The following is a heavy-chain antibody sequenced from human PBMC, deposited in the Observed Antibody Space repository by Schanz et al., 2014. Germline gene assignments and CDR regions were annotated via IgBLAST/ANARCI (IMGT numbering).Heavy chain of an antibody. Sequence: VKLVESGGAVVRPGGSLRLSCAASGFTFSSYSMNWVRQAPAKGLEWVAVVGDTGTTKFYADSVKGRLTVSRDNSENTVYLEVHSLRSEDTALYYCAREAKWGQWYFDLWGRGSLVTVSS. V-gene: IGHV3-30*03. CDR3: AREAKWGQWYFDL. CDR2: VGDTGTTK. CDR1: GFTFSSYS. D-gene: IGHD1-26*01. J-gene: IGHJ2*01.